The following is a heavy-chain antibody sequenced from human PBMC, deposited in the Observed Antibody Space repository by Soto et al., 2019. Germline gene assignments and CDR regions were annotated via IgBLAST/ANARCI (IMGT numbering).Heavy chain of an antibody. V-gene: IGHV1-69*01. CDR3: ARTAPMDDGDKYYYDF. J-gene: IGHJ4*02. D-gene: IGHD4-17*01. CDR1: GGTFSTFG. Sequence: QVQLVQSGAEVKKTGSSVKVSCKTSGGTFSTFGISWVRQAPGQGLEWMGGIIPFFGTAEYSQKFEDRITITADESTNTVYMDLRILTSEDTAIYYCARTAPMDDGDKYYYDFWGQGALVTVSS. CDR2: IIPFFGTA.